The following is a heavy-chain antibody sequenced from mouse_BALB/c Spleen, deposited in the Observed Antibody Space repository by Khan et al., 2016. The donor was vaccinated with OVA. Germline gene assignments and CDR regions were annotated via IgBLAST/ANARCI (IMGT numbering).Heavy chain of an antibody. CDR1: GYTFTSYW. V-gene: IGHV1-5*01. CDR3: TRNGFGNYESWDY. Sequence: VQLQQSGTVLARPGASVKMSCKASGYTFTSYWMHWVKQRPGQGLEWIGAIYPGNSDINYNQKFKGKANLTAVTSTSTAYMELNSLTNEDSAVYDGTRNGFGNYESWDYWGQGTTLTVSS. CDR2: IYPGNSDI. J-gene: IGHJ2*01. D-gene: IGHD2-1*01.